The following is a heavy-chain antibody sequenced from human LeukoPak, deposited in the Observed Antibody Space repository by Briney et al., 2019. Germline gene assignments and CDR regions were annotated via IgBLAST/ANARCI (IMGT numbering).Heavy chain of an antibody. Sequence: PGGSLRLSCAASGFTFDDYAMHWVRQAPGKGLEWVSAISGSGGSTYYADSVKGRFTISRDNSKNTLYLQMNSLRAEDTAVYCCAKDSEIITMVRGVPDLWGQGTLVTVSS. CDR3: AKDSEIITMVRGVPDL. V-gene: IGHV3-23*01. D-gene: IGHD3-10*01. J-gene: IGHJ4*02. CDR1: GFTFDDYA. CDR2: ISGSGGST.